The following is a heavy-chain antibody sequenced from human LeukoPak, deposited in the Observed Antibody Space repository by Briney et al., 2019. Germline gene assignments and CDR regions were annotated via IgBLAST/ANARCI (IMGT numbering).Heavy chain of an antibody. D-gene: IGHD3-22*01. V-gene: IGHV3-74*01. CDR3: ARAPSEIGGYYPEYFRH. CDR2: IKSDGST. Sequence: GGSLRLSCAASGFTLTSYWMHWVRQAPGTGLVWVSRIKSDGSTNYADSVQGRFTISRDNAKNTLSLQMNSLRAEDTGVYYCARAPSEIGGYYPEYFRHWGQGTLVTVSS. CDR1: GFTLTSYW. J-gene: IGHJ1*01.